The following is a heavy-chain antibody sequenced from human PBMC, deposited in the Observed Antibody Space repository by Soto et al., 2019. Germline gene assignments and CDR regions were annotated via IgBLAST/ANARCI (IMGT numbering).Heavy chain of an antibody. CDR2: IYYSGST. V-gene: IGHV4-31*03. J-gene: IGHJ5*02. D-gene: IGHD1-20*01. CDR3: ARDGDNWNDGWFDP. Sequence: QVQLQESGPGLVKPSQTLSLTCTVSGGSISSGGYYWSWIRQHPGKGLEWIGYIYYSGSTYYNPSLKARVTISVHTSKNQFSLKLSSVTAADTAVYYCARDGDNWNDGWFDPWGQGTLVTVSS. CDR1: GGSISSGGYY.